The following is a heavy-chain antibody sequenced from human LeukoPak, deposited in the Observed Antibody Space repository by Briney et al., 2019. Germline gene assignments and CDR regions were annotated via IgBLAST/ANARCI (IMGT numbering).Heavy chain of an antibody. J-gene: IGHJ6*02. D-gene: IGHD2-15*01. CDR2: INPNSGGT. CDR1: GYTFTGYY. CDR3: ARDGLGYCSGGSCYSGYYYYYGMDV. V-gene: IGHV1-2*02. Sequence: ASVKVSCKASGYTFTGYYMHWVRQAPGQGLEWMGWINPNSGGTNYAQKFQGRVTMTRDMSISTAYMELSRLRSDDTAVYYCARDGLGYCSGGSCYSGYYYYYGMDVWGQGTTVTVSS.